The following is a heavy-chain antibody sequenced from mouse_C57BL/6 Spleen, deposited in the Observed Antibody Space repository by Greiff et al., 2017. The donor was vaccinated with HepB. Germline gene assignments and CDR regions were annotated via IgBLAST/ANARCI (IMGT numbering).Heavy chain of an antibody. D-gene: IGHD1-1*01. V-gene: IGHV5-16*01. CDR3: ARDEGDYGSSWFAY. CDR1: GFTFSDYY. J-gene: IGHJ3*01. CDR2: INYDGSST. Sequence: EVQLVESEGGLVQPGSSMKLSCTASGFTFSDYYMAWVRQVPEKGLEWVANINYDGSSTYYLDSLKSRFIISRDNAKNILYLQMSSLKSEDTATYYCARDEGDYGSSWFAYWGQGTLVTVSA.